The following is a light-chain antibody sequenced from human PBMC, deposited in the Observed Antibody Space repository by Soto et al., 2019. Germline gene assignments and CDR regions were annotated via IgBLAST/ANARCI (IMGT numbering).Light chain of an antibody. Sequence: YELTQPPSVSVSPGQTARITCSGDALPKQYAYWYQQKPGQAPVLVIYKDSERPSGIPERFSGASSGTTVTLTISGVQAEDEADYYCQSADSSGTHVVFGGGTKVTVL. CDR2: KDS. V-gene: IGLV3-25*03. CDR1: ALPKQY. CDR3: QSADSSGTHVV. J-gene: IGLJ2*01.